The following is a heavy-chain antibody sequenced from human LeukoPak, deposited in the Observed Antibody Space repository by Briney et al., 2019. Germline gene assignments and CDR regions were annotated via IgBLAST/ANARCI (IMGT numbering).Heavy chain of an antibody. Sequence: ASVKVSCKASGYTFTSYDINWVRQATGQGLEWMGWMNPNSGNTGYAQKFQGRVTMTRNTSISTAYMELSSLRSEDTAVYYCARGRYYDFWSGYPYSGNYGMDVWGQGTTVTVSS. CDR1: GYTFTSYD. V-gene: IGHV1-8*01. J-gene: IGHJ6*02. CDR2: MNPNSGNT. CDR3: ARGRYYDFWSGYPYSGNYGMDV. D-gene: IGHD3-3*01.